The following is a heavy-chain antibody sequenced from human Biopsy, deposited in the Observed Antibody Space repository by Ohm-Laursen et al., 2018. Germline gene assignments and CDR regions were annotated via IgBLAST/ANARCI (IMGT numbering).Heavy chain of an antibody. J-gene: IGHJ6*02. CDR2: IDLDDDE. Sequence: PTQTLTLTCTFSGFSLSSGMCVTWIRQPPGKALEWLAHIDLDDDEHYSTSLKTRLTISKDTSKNQVVLTMTNMDPVDTATYYCARFLEYSDSADFYYGMDVWGQGTTVTVSS. D-gene: IGHD2/OR15-2a*01. V-gene: IGHV2-70*01. CDR1: GFSLSSGMC. CDR3: ARFLEYSDSADFYYGMDV.